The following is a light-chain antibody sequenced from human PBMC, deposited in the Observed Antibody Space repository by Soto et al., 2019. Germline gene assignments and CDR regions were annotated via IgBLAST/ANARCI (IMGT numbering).Light chain of an antibody. J-gene: IGKJ4*01. CDR1: QSDSSN. V-gene: IGKV3-15*01. CDR2: GAS. CDR3: QQYNNWPPPLT. Sequence: EIVMTQSPDTLSVSPGERATLSCRASQSDSSNLAWYQQKPGQAPRLLIYGASTRATGIPARFSGSGSGTEFTLTISSLQSEDFAVYYCQQYNNWPPPLTFGGGTKVEIK.